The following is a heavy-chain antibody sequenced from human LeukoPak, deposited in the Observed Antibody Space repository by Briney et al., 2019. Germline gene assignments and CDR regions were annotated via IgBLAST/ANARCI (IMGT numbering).Heavy chain of an antibody. V-gene: IGHV1-69*01. CDR3: AEGMDYYDSSGYYSLDY. CDR2: IIPIFGTA. CDR1: GVTFSSDA. Sequence: GASVTGSCQASGVTFSSDAICWVRQAPGQGLEWMGGIIPIFGTANYAQKFQGRVTITADESTSTAYMELSSLRSEDTAVYYCAEGMDYYDSSGYYSLDYWGQGTLVTVSS. J-gene: IGHJ4*02. D-gene: IGHD3-22*01.